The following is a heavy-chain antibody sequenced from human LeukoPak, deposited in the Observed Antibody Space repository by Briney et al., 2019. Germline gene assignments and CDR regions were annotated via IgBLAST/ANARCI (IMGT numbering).Heavy chain of an antibody. J-gene: IGHJ4*02. CDR3: ARRQIQKNHLPLNYFDY. D-gene: IGHD1-14*01. CDR2: IKQDGSEK. Sequence: GGSLRLSCAASGFTLSSYWMSWVRQAPGKGLEWVANIKQDGSEKYYVDSVKGRFTISRDNAKNSLYLQMNSLRAEDTAVYYCARRQIQKNHLPLNYFDYWGQGTLVTVSS. CDR1: GFTLSSYW. V-gene: IGHV3-7*01.